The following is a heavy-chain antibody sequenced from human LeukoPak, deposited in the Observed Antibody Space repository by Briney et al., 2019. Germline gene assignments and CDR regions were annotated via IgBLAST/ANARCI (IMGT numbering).Heavy chain of an antibody. CDR3: ARDREGITMAY. Sequence: SETLSLTCTVSGGSISSGGYYWSWIRQHPGKGLEWIGYIYYSGSTNYNPSLKSRVTISVDTSKNQFSLKLSSVTAADTAVYYCARDREGITMAYWGQGTLVTVSS. CDR1: GGSISSGGYY. CDR2: IYYSGST. J-gene: IGHJ4*02. V-gene: IGHV4-61*08. D-gene: IGHD3-10*01.